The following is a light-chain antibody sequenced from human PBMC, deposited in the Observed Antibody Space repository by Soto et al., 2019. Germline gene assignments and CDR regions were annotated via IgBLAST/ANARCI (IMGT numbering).Light chain of an antibody. Sequence: DIQMTQSPSTLSASVGDRVTITCRASQSISSWLAWYQQKPGKVPKLLIYDASSLQSGVPSRFSGSGSGTEFTLTISSLQPDDIATYFCQQYNTYPLTLGGGTKVDIK. J-gene: IGKJ4*01. CDR1: QSISSW. CDR2: DAS. V-gene: IGKV1-5*01. CDR3: QQYNTYPLT.